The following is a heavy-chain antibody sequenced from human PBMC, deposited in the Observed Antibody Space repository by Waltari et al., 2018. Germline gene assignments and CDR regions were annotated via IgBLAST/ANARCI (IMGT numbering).Heavy chain of an antibody. CDR3: ARNGIAVAGTEDY. CDR2: INHSGST. Sequence: QVQLQQWGAGLLKPSETLSLTCAVYGGSFSGYYWSWIRQPPGKGREWSGEINHSGSTHYNPSLKSRVTISVDTSKNQFSLKLSSVTAADTAVYYCARNGIAVAGTEDYWGQGTLVTVSS. D-gene: IGHD6-19*01. V-gene: IGHV4-34*01. J-gene: IGHJ4*02. CDR1: GGSFSGYY.